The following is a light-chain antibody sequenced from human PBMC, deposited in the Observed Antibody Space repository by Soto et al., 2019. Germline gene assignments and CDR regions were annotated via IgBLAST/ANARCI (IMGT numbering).Light chain of an antibody. Sequence: QYALTQPRSVSGSPGQSVTISCTGTRSDVGGYHYVSWFQQHPDKAPKLIIYDVTKRPSGVPDRFSGSKSGNTASLTISGLQAEDEADYSCCSYVGNYSWLFGGGTQLTVL. V-gene: IGLV2-11*01. CDR3: CSYVGNYSWL. CDR1: RSDVGGYHY. CDR2: DVT. J-gene: IGLJ2*01.